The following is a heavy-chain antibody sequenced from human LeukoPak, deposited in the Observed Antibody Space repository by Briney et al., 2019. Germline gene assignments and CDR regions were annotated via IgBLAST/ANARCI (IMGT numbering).Heavy chain of an antibody. Sequence: SETLSLTCTVSVGSISSNNYYWGWIRQPPGKGLEWIGSIYYSGTTYYNPSLKSRVTISVDMSKNQFSLKLSSVTAADTAVYYCARGYSGYPQDYWGQGTLVTVSS. CDR1: VGSISSNNYY. J-gene: IGHJ4*02. V-gene: IGHV4-39*07. CDR3: ARGYSGYPQDY. D-gene: IGHD5-12*01. CDR2: IYYSGTT.